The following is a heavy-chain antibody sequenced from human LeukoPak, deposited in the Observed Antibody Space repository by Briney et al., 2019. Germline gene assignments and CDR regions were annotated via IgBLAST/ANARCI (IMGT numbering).Heavy chain of an antibody. CDR1: GFTFSSYA. Sequence: GGSLRLSCAASGFTFSSYAMSWVRQAPGKGLEWVSAISGSGGSTYYADSVKGRFTISRDNSKNTLYLQMNSLRAEDTAVYYCAKDEGISDTGSYPMDAFDIWGQGTMVTVSS. J-gene: IGHJ3*02. CDR3: AKDEGISDTGSYPMDAFDI. V-gene: IGHV3-23*01. CDR2: ISGSGGST. D-gene: IGHD1-26*01.